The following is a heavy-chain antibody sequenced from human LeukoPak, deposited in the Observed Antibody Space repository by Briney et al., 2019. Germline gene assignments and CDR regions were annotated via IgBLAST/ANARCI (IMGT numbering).Heavy chain of an antibody. D-gene: IGHD3-9*01. CDR1: GFTFNTHA. J-gene: IGHJ4*02. CDR2: VSDTGDLR. Sequence: GGSLRLSCAASGFTFNTHAISWVRQAPGKGLEWVAAVSDTGDLRYSANSVKGRFAISRDNSKNTAFLQMCSLRAEDTALYYCVKGGLRSGYSFEDWGQGTLVSVSS. V-gene: IGHV3-23*01. CDR3: VKGGLRSGYSFED.